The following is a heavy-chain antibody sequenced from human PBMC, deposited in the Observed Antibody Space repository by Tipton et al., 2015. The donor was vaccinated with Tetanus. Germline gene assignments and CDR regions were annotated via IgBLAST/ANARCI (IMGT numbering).Heavy chain of an antibody. D-gene: IGHD2-2*01. CDR1: GGSVSSYY. Sequence: TLSLTCTVSGGSVSSYYWTWFRQPPGKRLEWIGFFSSSGNSNYSPSLTGRVSMSLDTSKQQFSLSLTPATAADTAVYYCARGWSECSSWSCSPFDSWGQGTLVTVSS. J-gene: IGHJ4*02. V-gene: IGHV4-4*07. CDR2: FSSSGNS. CDR3: ARGWSECSSWSCSPFDS.